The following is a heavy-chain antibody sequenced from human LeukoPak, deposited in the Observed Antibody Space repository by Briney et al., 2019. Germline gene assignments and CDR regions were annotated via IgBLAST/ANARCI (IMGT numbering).Heavy chain of an antibody. CDR2: IIPIFGTA. Sequence: SVKVSCKASGGTFSSYAISWVRQAPGQGLEWMGGIIPIFGTANYAQKFQGRVTITTDESTSTAYMELGSLRSEDTAVYYCARGWYLEYYFDYWGQGTLVTVSS. J-gene: IGHJ4*02. CDR1: GGTFSSYA. D-gene: IGHD2-15*01. CDR3: ARGWYLEYYFDY. V-gene: IGHV1-69*05.